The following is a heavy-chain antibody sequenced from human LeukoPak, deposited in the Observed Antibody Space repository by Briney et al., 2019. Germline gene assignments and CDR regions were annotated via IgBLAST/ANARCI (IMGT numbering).Heavy chain of an antibody. Sequence: PGRSLRLSCAASGFTFSACAMHWVRQAPGKGLEWVAVISYDGNNKYYADSVKGRFTISRDNSKNTLYLQMNSLRVEDTAMYYCASGGFYDFWSGYYTPFDYWRQGTLVTVSS. CDR1: GFTFSACA. D-gene: IGHD3-3*01. CDR3: ASGGFYDFWSGYYTPFDY. V-gene: IGHV3-30*01. CDR2: ISYDGNNK. J-gene: IGHJ4*02.